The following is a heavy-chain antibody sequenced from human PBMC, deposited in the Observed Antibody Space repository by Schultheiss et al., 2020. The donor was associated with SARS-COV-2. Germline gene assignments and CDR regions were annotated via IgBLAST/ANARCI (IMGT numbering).Heavy chain of an antibody. CDR1: GGSFSGYY. CDR2: INHSGST. D-gene: IGHD4-11*01. V-gene: IGHV4-34*01. Sequence: SETLSLTCAVYGGSFSGYYWSWIRQPPGKGLEWIGEINHSGSTNYNPSLKSRVTISVDTSKNQFSLNLSSVTAADTAVYFCAREEMTDYSNYFGYWGQGTRVTVSS. J-gene: IGHJ4*02. CDR3: AREEMTDYSNYFGY.